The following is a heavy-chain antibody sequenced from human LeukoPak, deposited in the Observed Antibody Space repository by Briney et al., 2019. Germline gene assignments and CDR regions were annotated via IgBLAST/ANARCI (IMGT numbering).Heavy chain of an antibody. CDR3: ASSITMVRGVINRYYYYGMDV. Sequence: ASVKVSCEASGGTFSSYAISWVRQAPGQGLEWMGRIIPILGIANYAQKFQGRVTITADKSTSTAYMELSSLRSEDTAVYYCASSITMVRGVINRYYYYGMDVWGQGTTVTVSS. D-gene: IGHD3-10*01. J-gene: IGHJ6*02. CDR2: IIPILGIA. CDR1: GGTFSSYA. V-gene: IGHV1-69*04.